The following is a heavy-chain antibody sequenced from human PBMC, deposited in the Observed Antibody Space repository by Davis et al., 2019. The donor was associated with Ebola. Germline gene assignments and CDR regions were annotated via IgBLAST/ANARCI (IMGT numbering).Heavy chain of an antibody. D-gene: IGHD3-10*01. CDR1: GYTFTSYG. CDR2: ISAYNGNT. V-gene: IGHV1-18*01. CDR3: ARDPTYYYGSGSYYARYYYYGMDV. Sequence: ASVNVSCKASGYTFTSYGISWVRQAPGQGLEWMGWISAYNGNTNFAQKLQGRVTMTTDTSTSTAYMELRSLRSDDTAVYYCARDPTYYYGSGSYYARYYYYGMDVWGQGTTVTVSS. J-gene: IGHJ6*02.